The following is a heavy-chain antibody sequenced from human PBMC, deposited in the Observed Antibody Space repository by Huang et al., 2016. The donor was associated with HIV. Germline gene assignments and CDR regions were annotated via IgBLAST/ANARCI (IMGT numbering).Heavy chain of an antibody. V-gene: IGHV4-39*01. CDR2: IYYRGRT. J-gene: IGHJ4*02. CDR1: GGSFSSSFYY. CDR3: ARHDPEYYGSGSYYNNPIY. Sequence: QLQLQESGPGLVKPSETLSLTCTVSGGSFSSSFYYWGWIRQPPGKGLEWIGTIYYRGRTYYNPARKRRVTISVDTSKNQFSLKLSSVTAADTAVYYCARHDPEYYGSGSYYNNPIYWGQGTLVTVSS. D-gene: IGHD3-10*01.